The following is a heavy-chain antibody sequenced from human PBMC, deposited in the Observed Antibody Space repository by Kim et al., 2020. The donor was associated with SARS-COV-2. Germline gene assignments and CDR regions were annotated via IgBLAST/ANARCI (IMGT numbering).Heavy chain of an antibody. D-gene: IGHD6-19*01. CDR3: ARGNIAVAGTFEWGGDDPEFGY. J-gene: IGHJ4*02. Sequence: GGSLRLSCAASGFTFSSYGMHWVRQAPGKGLEWVAVIWYDGSNKYYADSVKGRFTISRDNSKNTLYLQMNSLRAEDTAVYYCARGNIAVAGTFEWGGDDPEFGYWGQGTLVTVSS. V-gene: IGHV3-33*01. CDR2: IWYDGSNK. CDR1: GFTFSSYG.